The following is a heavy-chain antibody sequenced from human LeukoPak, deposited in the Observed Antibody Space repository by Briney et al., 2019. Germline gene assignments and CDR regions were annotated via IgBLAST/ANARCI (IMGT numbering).Heavy chain of an antibody. Sequence: PSETLSLTCAVSGSSISGDYYWGWIRQPPGKGLEWIGSISHTGSTYDSPSLKSRVTLSVDTSKNQFSLKLTSVTAADTAVYYCARARTTVTAVDAFDIWGQGTMVTVSS. D-gene: IGHD4-17*01. CDR3: ARARTTVTAVDAFDI. V-gene: IGHV4-38-2*01. J-gene: IGHJ3*02. CDR2: ISHTGST. CDR1: GSSISGDYY.